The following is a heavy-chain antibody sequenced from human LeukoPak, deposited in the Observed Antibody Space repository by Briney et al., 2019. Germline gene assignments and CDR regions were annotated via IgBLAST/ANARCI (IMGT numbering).Heavy chain of an antibody. D-gene: IGHD5-18*01. Sequence: PSETLSLTCTVSGYSISSGYYWGWIRQPPGKGLEWIGSIYHSGSTYYNPSLKSRVTISVDTSKNQFSLKLSSVTAADTAVYYCARDSSDGQLWPRGYMDVWGKGTTVTVSS. CDR1: GYSISSGYY. CDR3: ARDSSDGQLWPRGYMDV. J-gene: IGHJ6*03. V-gene: IGHV4-38-2*02. CDR2: IYHSGST.